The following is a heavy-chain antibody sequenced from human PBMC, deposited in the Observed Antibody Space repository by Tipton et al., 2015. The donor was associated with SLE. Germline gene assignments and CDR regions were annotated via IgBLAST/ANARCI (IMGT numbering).Heavy chain of an antibody. CDR3: ARGGVTIFGVVIRSKLDV. V-gene: IGHV4-34*01. J-gene: IGHJ6*02. Sequence: TLSLTCIVSGGSISSYYWSWIRQPPGKGLEWIGEINHSGSTNYNPSLKSRVTISVDTSKNQFSLKLSSVTAADTAVYYCARGGVTIFGVVIRSKLDVWGQGTTVTVSS. D-gene: IGHD3-3*01. CDR2: INHSGST. CDR1: GGSISSYY.